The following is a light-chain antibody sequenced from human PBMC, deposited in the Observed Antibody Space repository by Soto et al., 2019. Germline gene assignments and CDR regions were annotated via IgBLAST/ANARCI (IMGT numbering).Light chain of an antibody. CDR3: QQYNNWPWT. V-gene: IGKV3-15*01. CDR1: QSISDT. CDR2: GAS. J-gene: IGKJ1*01. Sequence: EIVMTQSPATLSVSPGGRATLSCGASQSISDTLAWYQQKPGQAPRLLIYGASTRAPGFPARFSGSGSGTDFTLTISSLQSEDFAVYYCQQYNNWPWTFGQGDQGGYQ.